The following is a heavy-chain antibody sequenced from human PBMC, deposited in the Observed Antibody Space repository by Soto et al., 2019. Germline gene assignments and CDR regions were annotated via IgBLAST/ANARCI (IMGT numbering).Heavy chain of an antibody. J-gene: IGHJ4*02. D-gene: IGHD1-26*01. Sequence: GGSLRLSCAASGFTFSRYSMNWVRQAPGKGLEWVSYISSSSNSIYYADSVKGRFTISRDNAKNSMYLQMNSLKTEDTAVYYCARDTGGSYDYWGQGALVTVSS. CDR2: ISSSSNSI. CDR3: ARDTGGSYDY. V-gene: IGHV3-48*01. CDR1: GFTFSRYS.